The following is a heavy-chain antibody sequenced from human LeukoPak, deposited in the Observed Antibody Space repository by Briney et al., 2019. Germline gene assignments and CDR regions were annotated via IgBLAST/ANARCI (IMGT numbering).Heavy chain of an antibody. J-gene: IGHJ4*02. Sequence: SETLSLTCAVSGGSLSSSNWWSWVRQPPGKGLEWIGEIYHSGSTNYNPSLKSRVTISVDKSKNQFSLRLSSVTAADTAVYYCARALTHLAHCDYWGQGTLVTVSS. CDR3: ARALTHLAHCDY. CDR1: GGSLSSSNW. V-gene: IGHV4-4*02. CDR2: IYHSGST.